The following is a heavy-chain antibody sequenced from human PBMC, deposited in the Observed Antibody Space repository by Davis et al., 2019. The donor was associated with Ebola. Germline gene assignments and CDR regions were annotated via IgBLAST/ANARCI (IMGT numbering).Heavy chain of an antibody. V-gene: IGHV1-8*01. CDR2: MNPDSGNT. J-gene: IGHJ4*02. CDR3: ARGYSSAWYSFDF. CDR1: GYTFTTYD. D-gene: IGHD6-19*01. Sequence: SVKVSCKASGYTFTTYDINWVRQATGQGLEWMGWMNPDSGNTGYAQKFQGRVTMTTDTSTNTAYMDLRSLRSDDTAVYYCARGYSSAWYSFDFWGQGTLVTVSS.